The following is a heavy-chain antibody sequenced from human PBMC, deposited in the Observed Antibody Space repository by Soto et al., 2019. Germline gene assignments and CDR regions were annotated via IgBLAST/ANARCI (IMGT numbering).Heavy chain of an antibody. J-gene: IGHJ5*02. CDR3: ARDLTIGGFFDP. V-gene: IGHV4-59*01. CDR1: GVSFTSYY. CDR2: IYYSGIT. Sequence: QVQLQESGPGLVKPSETLSLTCTVSGVSFTSYYWTWIRQPPGKGPEWIGYIYYSGITNYNPSLKSRVTMSVDTSKNQFSRKLTSVTAADTAVYYCARDLTIGGFFDPWGQGTLVTVSS. D-gene: IGHD3-10*01.